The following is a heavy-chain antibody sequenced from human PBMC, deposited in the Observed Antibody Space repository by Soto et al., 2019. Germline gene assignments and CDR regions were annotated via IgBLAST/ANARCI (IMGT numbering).Heavy chain of an antibody. Sequence: PSETLSLTCAVYGGSFSGYYWSWIRQPPGKGLEWIGEINHSGSTNYNPSLKSRVTISVDTSKNQFSLKLSSVTAADTAVYYCARVLGYSCGYMDKGWFAPWARGSSDPVSA. J-gene: IGHJ5*02. CDR1: GGSFSGYY. D-gene: IGHD5-18*01. CDR2: INHSGST. V-gene: IGHV4-34*01. CDR3: ARVLGYSCGYMDKGWFAP.